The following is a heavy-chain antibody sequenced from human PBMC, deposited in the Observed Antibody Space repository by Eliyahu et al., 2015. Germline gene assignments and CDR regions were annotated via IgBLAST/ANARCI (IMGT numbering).Heavy chain of an antibody. D-gene: IGHD4-17*01. V-gene: IGHV3-23*01. Sequence: EVQLLESGGGLVQPGGSLRLSCAASGFXFSSYAMSWVRQAPIKGLEWVSGISGSSGRTFYADSVKGRFTISRDNSKNTLYLQINTLRGEDTAHYYCAKHREDYGDSRIDYWGQGTLVTVSS. J-gene: IGHJ4*02. CDR3: AKHREDYGDSRIDY. CDR1: GFXFSSYA. CDR2: ISGSSGRT.